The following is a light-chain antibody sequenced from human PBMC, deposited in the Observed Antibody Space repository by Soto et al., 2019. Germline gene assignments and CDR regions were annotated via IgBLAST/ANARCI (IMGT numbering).Light chain of an antibody. CDR3: AAWDDSLSGLNWV. Sequence: QSVLTQPPSASGTPGQRVTISCSGSSSNIGSNYVYWYQQLPGTAPKLLIYRNNQRPSGVPDRFSGSKSGTSASLAISGRRAEDEDDYYCAAWDDSLSGLNWVFGGGTKLTVL. J-gene: IGLJ3*02. V-gene: IGLV1-47*01. CDR1: SSNIGSNY. CDR2: RNN.